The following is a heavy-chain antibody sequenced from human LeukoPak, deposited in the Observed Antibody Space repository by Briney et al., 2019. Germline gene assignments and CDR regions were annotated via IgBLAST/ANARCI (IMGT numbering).Heavy chain of an antibody. Sequence: ASVKVSSKASGYTSSSYGISWGREAPGQGLEWMGWISAYNGNTNYAQKLQGRVTMTTDTSTSTAYMELRSLRSDDTAVYYCAGVRRYSSGWFDGYWGQGTPVTVSS. CDR3: AGVRRYSSGWFDGY. J-gene: IGHJ4*02. D-gene: IGHD6-19*01. CDR2: ISAYNGNT. CDR1: GYTSSSYG. V-gene: IGHV1-18*01.